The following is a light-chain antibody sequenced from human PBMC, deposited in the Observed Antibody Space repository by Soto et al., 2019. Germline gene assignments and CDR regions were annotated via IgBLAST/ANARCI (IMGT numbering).Light chain of an antibody. CDR3: QQYNSYWT. CDR2: DAS. Sequence: IQMPHARWPLSGSLGDRVTITCLASPTISSWLAWYQQKPGKAPKLLIDDASSLESGVPSRFSGSGSGTEFTLTISSLQPDDFATYYCQQYNSYWTFGQGTKV. V-gene: IGKV1-5*01. J-gene: IGKJ1*01. CDR1: PTISSW.